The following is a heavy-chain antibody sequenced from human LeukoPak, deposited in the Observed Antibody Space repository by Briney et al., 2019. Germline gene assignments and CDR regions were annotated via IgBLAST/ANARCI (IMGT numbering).Heavy chain of an antibody. CDR1: GFTFSSYW. V-gene: IGHV3-7*03. D-gene: IGHD2-2*01. CDR2: IKQDGSEK. Sequence: PGGFLRLSCAASGFTFSSYWMTWVRQAPGKGLEWVANIKQDGSEKYYVDSVKGRFTISRDNAKNSLYLQMNSLRAEDTAVYYCARLYCSSISCYYGYWGQGTLVTVSS. CDR3: ARLYCSSISCYYGY. J-gene: IGHJ4*02.